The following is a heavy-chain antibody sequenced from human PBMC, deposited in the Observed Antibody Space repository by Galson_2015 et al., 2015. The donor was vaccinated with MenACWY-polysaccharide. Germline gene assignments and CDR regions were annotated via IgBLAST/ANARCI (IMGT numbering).Heavy chain of an antibody. J-gene: IGHJ4*02. Sequence: SLRLSCAASGFNFGDKTMHWVRQAPGKGLEYVSSISHIGAKIYYADSVKGRFTISRDNSRNTLFLQMGSLRPEDMALYYCARQPIYGWPFDYWGQGALVTVSS. CDR3: ARQPIYGWPFDY. CDR2: ISHIGAKI. V-gene: IGHV3-64*02. D-gene: IGHD2/OR15-2a*01. CDR1: GFNFGDKT.